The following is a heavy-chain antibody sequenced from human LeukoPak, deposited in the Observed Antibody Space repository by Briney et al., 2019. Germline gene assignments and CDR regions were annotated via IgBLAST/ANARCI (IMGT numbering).Heavy chain of an antibody. CDR1: EFTFSSYE. D-gene: IGHD5-24*01. CDR3: AREDGYPRDYFDY. CDR2: ISSSGSTI. V-gene: IGHV3-48*03. Sequence: GGSLRLSCAASEFTFSSYEMNWVRQTPGKGLEWVSYISSSGSTIYYADSVKGRFTISRDNAKNSLYLQMNSLRAEDTAVYYCAREDGYPRDYFDYWGQGTLVTVSS. J-gene: IGHJ4*02.